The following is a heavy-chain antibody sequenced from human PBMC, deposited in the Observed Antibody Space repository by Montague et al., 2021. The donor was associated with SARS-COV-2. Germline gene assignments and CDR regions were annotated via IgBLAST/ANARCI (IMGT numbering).Heavy chain of an antibody. CDR3: ARENTVTTFGGPYYIDS. CDR2: IYDSGST. V-gene: IGHV4-59*02. J-gene: IGHJ4*02. Sequence: ETLSLTCIVSGSSVRSYCWSWIRQPPGKGLEWIGYIYDSGSTNYNPSLKSRVTISVDTSKNQFSLKLSSVTAADTAVYYCARENTVTTFGGPYYIDSWGQGTLVTVSA. CDR1: GSSVRSYC. D-gene: IGHD4-17*01.